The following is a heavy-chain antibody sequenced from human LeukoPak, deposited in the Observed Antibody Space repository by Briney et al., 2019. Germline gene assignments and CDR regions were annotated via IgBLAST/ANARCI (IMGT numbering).Heavy chain of an antibody. CDR2: ISGSGGST. CDR3: AKPKNWNYGMAYFDY. D-gene: IGHD1-7*01. Sequence: GGSLRLSCAASGFTFSSYAMSWVRQAPGKGLEWVSAISGSGGSTYYADSVKGRFTISRVNSKNTLYLQMNSLRAEDTAVYYCAKPKNWNYGMAYFDYWGQGTLVTVSS. J-gene: IGHJ4*02. CDR1: GFTFSSYA. V-gene: IGHV3-23*01.